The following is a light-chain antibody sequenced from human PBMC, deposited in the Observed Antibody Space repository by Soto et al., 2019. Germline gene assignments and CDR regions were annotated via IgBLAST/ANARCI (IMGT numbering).Light chain of an antibody. CDR2: VAS. CDR3: QLYDNLLHA. J-gene: IGKJ4*01. Sequence: DIQITQYPSSLSASVGDRVTIPCRASQSISSYLDWYQQKPGKAPKLLIYVASNLDTGVPSRFSGSGSGTEFTFTISSLQPEDVATYYCQLYDNLLHAFAEGTKVDVK. CDR1: QSISSY. V-gene: IGKV1-33*01.